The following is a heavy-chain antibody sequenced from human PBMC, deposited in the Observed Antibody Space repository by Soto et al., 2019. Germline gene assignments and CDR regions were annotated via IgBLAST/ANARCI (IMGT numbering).Heavy chain of an antibody. CDR3: HYTIFENDYYYYMDV. Sequence: SETLSLTCTVSGGSISSSSYYWGWIRQPPGKGLEWIGSIYYSGSTYYNPSLKSRVTISVDTSKNQFSLKLSSVTAADTAVYYCHYTIFENDYYYYMDVWGKGTTVTVSS. CDR2: IYYSGST. V-gene: IGHV4-39*01. D-gene: IGHD3-3*01. CDR1: GGSISSSSYY. J-gene: IGHJ6*03.